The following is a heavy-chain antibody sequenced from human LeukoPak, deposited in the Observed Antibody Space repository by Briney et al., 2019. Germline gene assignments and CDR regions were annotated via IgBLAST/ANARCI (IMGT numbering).Heavy chain of an antibody. CDR2: ISWNSGSI. Sequence: GRSLRLSCAASGFTFYDYAMHWVRQAPGKGLEWGSGISWNSGSIGYADSVKGRFTISRDNAKNSLYLQMNSLRAEDTALYYCAKGFGYSSSWYVSYFDYWGQGTLVTVSS. D-gene: IGHD6-13*01. CDR1: GFTFYDYA. CDR3: AKGFGYSSSWYVSYFDY. V-gene: IGHV3-9*01. J-gene: IGHJ4*02.